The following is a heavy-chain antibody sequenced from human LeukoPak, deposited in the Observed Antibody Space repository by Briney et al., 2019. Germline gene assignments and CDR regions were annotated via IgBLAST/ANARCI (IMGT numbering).Heavy chain of an antibody. CDR1: GFTFSSYS. CDR3: ARMDDSSRYAFDI. V-gene: IGHV3-21*01. D-gene: IGHD4-11*01. J-gene: IGHJ3*02. CDR2: LFSSSTYK. Sequence: GGSLRLSCAASGFTFSSYSMNWVRQAPGKGLEWVSSLFSSSTYKYYADSVKGRFTISRDNAKNSLYLQMNSLRGEDTAVYYCARMDDSSRYAFDIWGQGTMVTVSS.